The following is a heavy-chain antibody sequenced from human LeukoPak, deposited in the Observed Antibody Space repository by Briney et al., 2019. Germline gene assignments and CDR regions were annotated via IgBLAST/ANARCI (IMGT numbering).Heavy chain of an antibody. CDR1: GDSISSSSYY. J-gene: IGHJ1*01. CDR2: MYYSGST. D-gene: IGHD2-15*01. Sequence: SETLSLTCTVSGDSISSSSYYWGWIRQPPGKGLEWIGSMYYSGSTYYNPSLKSRVTISVDTSKNQFSLKLSSVTAADTAVYYCARGERYCSGGSCPRYFHHWGQGTLVTVSS. V-gene: IGHV4-39*07. CDR3: ARGERYCSGGSCPRYFHH.